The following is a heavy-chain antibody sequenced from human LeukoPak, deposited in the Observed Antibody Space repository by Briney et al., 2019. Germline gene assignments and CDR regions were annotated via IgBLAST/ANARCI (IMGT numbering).Heavy chain of an antibody. D-gene: IGHD6-19*01. J-gene: IGHJ4*02. CDR3: ARPSSSGWSKFDY. CDR2: IYPGDSDT. Sequence: LGESLKISCKGSGYSFTSYWIGWVRQMPGKGLEWMGIIYPGDSDTRYSPSFQGQVTISADNSISTAYLQWSSLEASDTAMYYCARPSSSGWSKFDYWGQGTLVTVSS. CDR1: GYSFTSYW. V-gene: IGHV5-51*01.